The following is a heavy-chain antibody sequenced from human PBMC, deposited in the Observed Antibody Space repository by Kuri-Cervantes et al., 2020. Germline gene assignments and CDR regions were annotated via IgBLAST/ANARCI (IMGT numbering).Heavy chain of an antibody. Sequence: GGFLRLSCAASGFTFSSYAMSWVRQAPGKGLEWVSTISGSGGSTYYADSVRGRFTISRDNAKNTVFLQMNSLSAEDTAVYYCARADAGDFGYHYYYYLDVWGKGTTVTVSS. J-gene: IGHJ6*03. CDR3: ARADAGDFGYHYYYYLDV. D-gene: IGHD4-17*01. V-gene: IGHV3-23*01. CDR2: ISGSGGST. CDR1: GFTFSSYA.